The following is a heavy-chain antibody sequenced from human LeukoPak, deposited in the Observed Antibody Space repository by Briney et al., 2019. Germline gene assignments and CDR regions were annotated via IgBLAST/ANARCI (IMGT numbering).Heavy chain of an antibody. CDR2: IYYSGST. J-gene: IGHJ6*03. D-gene: IGHD3-10*01. V-gene: IGHV4-34*01. Sequence: KPSETLSLTCAVYGGSFSGYYWSWIRQPPGKGLEWIGSIYYSGSTYYNPSLKSRVTISVDTSKNQFSLKLSSVTAADTAVYYCARVAVRGVIVDYYYYMDVWGKGTTVTVSS. CDR1: GGSFSGYY. CDR3: ARVAVRGVIVDYYYYMDV.